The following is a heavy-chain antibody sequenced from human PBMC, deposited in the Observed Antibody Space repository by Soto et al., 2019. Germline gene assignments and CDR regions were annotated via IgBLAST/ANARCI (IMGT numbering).Heavy chain of an antibody. Sequence: GGSLSPSCAASGFTFSSYTMSWVPEAPGTGLQWVSAISGSGVGTYYADSVKGGVTMSRDNSKNTMYLQMNSLRPEDTDVYYCEKDKNLAARHYYYGMDVWGQGT. CDR3: EKDKNLAARHYYYGMDV. CDR1: GFTFSSYT. CDR2: ISGSGVGT. V-gene: IGHV3-23*01. J-gene: IGHJ6*02. D-gene: IGHD6-6*01.